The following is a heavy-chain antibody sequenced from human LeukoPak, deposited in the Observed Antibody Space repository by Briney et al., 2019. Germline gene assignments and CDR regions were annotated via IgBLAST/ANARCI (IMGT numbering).Heavy chain of an antibody. CDR2: ISSSSNTI. D-gene: IGHD5-18*01. CDR3: ARARGYSYGYSDY. CDR1: GFTFSSYS. J-gene: IGHJ4*02. Sequence: GGSLRLSCAASGFTFSSYSMNWVRQAPGRGLEWVAYISSSSNTIDSADSVKGRFTISRDNAKNSLYLQVNSLRAEDTAVYYCARARGYSYGYSDYWGQGTLVTVSS. V-gene: IGHV3-48*01.